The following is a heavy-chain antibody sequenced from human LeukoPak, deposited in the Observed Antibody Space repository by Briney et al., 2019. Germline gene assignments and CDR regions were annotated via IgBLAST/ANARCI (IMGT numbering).Heavy chain of an antibody. CDR3: ARDLYYDSSGYYPSFDY. CDR1: GFTFSSYS. CDR2: ISSSSSTI. Sequence: GGSLRLSCAASGFTFSSYSMNWVRQAPGKGLEWVSYISSSSSTIYYADSVKGRFTISRDNAKNSLYLQMNSLRDKDTAVYYCARDLYYDSSGYYPSFDYWGQGTLVTVSS. D-gene: IGHD3-22*01. V-gene: IGHV3-48*02. J-gene: IGHJ4*02.